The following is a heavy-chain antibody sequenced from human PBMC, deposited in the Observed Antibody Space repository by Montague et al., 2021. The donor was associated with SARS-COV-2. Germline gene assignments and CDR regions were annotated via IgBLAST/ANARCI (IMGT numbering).Heavy chain of an antibody. D-gene: IGHD2-15*01. Sequence: SETLSLTCAVSGGSIRSSNWWSCVRQPPGKGLEWIGEVYHSESTNYNPSLKSRVTISVDKSKNQFSLKLSSVTAADTAVYYWAGERVVLVEVYYYYCGMDVWGQGTTVTVSS. J-gene: IGHJ6*02. CDR1: GGSIRSSNW. CDR2: VYHSEST. CDR3: AGERVVLVEVYYYYCGMDV. V-gene: IGHV4-4*02.